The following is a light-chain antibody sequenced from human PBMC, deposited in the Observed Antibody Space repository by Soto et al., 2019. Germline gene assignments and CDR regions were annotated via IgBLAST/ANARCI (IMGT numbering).Light chain of an antibody. Sequence: VLSEPPSASAKPGQSVTISCSGGISNIGINTVNWYQQLPGTAPKVLIYTDNQRPSGVPDRFSGSKSGTSASLAINGLQSGDEADYYCGAWDESLNGYVFGTGTNVT. CDR2: TDN. CDR3: GAWDESLNGYV. J-gene: IGLJ1*01. V-gene: IGLV1-44*01. CDR1: ISNIGINT.